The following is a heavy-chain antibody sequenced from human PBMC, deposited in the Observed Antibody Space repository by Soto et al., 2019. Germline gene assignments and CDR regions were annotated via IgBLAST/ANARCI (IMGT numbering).Heavy chain of an antibody. D-gene: IGHD5-12*01. CDR3: ARGVATIFGRYYFDY. CDR2: IYTSGST. Sequence: QVQLQESGPGLVKPSETLSLTCTVSGGSISSYYWSWIRQPAGKGLAWIGRIYTSGSTNYKPSLKIRVTMSVDTSKDQFALKLSSVTAADTAVYYCARGVATIFGRYYFDYWGQGTLVTVSS. J-gene: IGHJ4*02. CDR1: GGSISSYY. V-gene: IGHV4-4*07.